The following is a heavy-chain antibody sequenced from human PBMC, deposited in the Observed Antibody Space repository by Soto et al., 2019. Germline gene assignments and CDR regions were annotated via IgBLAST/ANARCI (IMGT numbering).Heavy chain of an antibody. CDR3: ARHRRPSTPHVDY. CDR2: IYYSGNT. Sequence: QLQLQESGPGLVKPSETLSLTCTVSGGSINITTHYWGWVRQPPGKGLEWIGTIYYSGNTYYNPSLKSRVTIAVDTSESQFSLKLSSVTAADTAVYYCARHRRPSTPHVDYWGQGTRVTVSS. V-gene: IGHV4-39*01. J-gene: IGHJ4*02. CDR1: GGSINITTHY.